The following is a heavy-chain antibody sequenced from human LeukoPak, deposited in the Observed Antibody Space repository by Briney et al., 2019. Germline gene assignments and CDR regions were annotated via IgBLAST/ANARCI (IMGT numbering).Heavy chain of an antibody. V-gene: IGHV3-23*01. CDR1: GFTFSNYW. D-gene: IGHD3-10*01. J-gene: IGHJ5*02. CDR2: ISGSGGST. CDR3: AKDKQVRGVIIGWFDP. Sequence: PGGSLRLSCAASGFTFSNYWMSWVRQAPGKGLEWVSAISGSGGSTYYADSVKGRFTISRDNSKNTLYLQMNSLRAEDTYVYYGAKDKQVRGVIIGWFDPWGQASLVTVSS.